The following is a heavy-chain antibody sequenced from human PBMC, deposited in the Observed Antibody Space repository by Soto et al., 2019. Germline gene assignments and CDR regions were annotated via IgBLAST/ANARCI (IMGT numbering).Heavy chain of an antibody. V-gene: IGHV1-69*01. J-gene: IGHJ4*02. CDR2: IIHIFGPA. D-gene: IGHD6-13*01. CDR3: VTRSRGTKVES. Sequence: QVQLVQSGAEVKKPGSSVKVSCKASGGTLTSCAIILVRQAPGQGLEWMGGIIHIFGPAIYAQKFRGRVSIITDESTRTADMEISSLRSAEAAVYYRVTRSRGTKVESWGQGTLVTVSS. CDR1: GGTLTSCA.